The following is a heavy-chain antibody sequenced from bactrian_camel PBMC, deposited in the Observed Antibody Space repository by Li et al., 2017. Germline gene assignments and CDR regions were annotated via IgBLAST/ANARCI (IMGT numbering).Heavy chain of an antibody. CDR1: GYTYSSNC. D-gene: IGHD1*01. Sequence: HVQLVESGGGSVQAGGSLRLSCAASGYTYSSNCMGWFRQAPGKEREGVARIDSDGSTSYADSVKGRFTISRDNTQNTLYLQMDSLKPEDTAMYYCAADKACHAAWPDSFIRNPFYGDWGQGTQVTVS. CDR2: IDSDGST. V-gene: IGHV3S53*01. J-gene: IGHJ4*01. CDR3: AADKACHAAWPDSFIRNPFYGD.